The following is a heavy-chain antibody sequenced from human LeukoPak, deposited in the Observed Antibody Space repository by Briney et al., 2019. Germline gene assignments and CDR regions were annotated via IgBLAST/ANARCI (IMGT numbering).Heavy chain of an antibody. CDR1: GFTFSDYG. V-gene: IGHV3-30*03. D-gene: IGHD3-3*01. J-gene: IGHJ6*04. CDR2: TSYDGSDE. CDR3: ARTYTVFGAMDV. Sequence: PGRSLRLSCVASGFTFSDYGMHWVRQAPGKGLEWVAATSYDGSDEYYVDSVKGRFTISRDNSKNTLYLEMKSLSSEDTAIYYCARTYTVFGAMDVWGKGTTATVSA.